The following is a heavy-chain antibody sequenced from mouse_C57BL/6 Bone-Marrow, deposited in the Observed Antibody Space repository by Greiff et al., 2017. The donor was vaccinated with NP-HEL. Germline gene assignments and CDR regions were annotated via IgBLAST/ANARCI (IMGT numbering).Heavy chain of an antibody. D-gene: IGHD3-2*02. CDR2: IYPRSGNT. J-gene: IGHJ4*01. CDR3: AREDQATLYYYAMDY. Sequence: QVQLQQSGAELARPGASVKLSCKASGYTFTSYGISWVKQRTGQGLEWIGEIYPRSGNTYYNETFKGKATLTADKSSSTAYMELRSLTSEDSAVYFCAREDQATLYYYAMDYWGQGTSVTVSS. V-gene: IGHV1-81*01. CDR1: GYTFTSYG.